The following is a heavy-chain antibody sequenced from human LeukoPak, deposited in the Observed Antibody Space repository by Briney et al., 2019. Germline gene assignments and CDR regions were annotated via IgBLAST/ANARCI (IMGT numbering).Heavy chain of an antibody. CDR3: AKDGGGGESYSSSWYWYYYYYMDV. D-gene: IGHD6-13*01. Sequence: PGGSLRLSCAASGFTFSSYAMSWVRQAPGKGLEWVSAISGSGGSTYYADFVKGRFTISRDNSKNTLYLQMNSLRAEDTAVYYCAKDGGGGESYSSSWYWYYYYYMDVWGKGTTVTVSS. CDR2: ISGSGGST. J-gene: IGHJ6*03. CDR1: GFTFSSYA. V-gene: IGHV3-23*01.